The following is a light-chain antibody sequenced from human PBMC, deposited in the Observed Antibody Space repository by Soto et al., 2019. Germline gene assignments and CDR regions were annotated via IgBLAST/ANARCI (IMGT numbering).Light chain of an antibody. J-gene: IGLJ1*01. Sequence: QSVLSQPRSVSGSPGQSVTISCTGTSSDVGVYNYVSWYQQYPGKAPKIMSYDVSKRPSGVPDRFSGSKSVNTASLPISGLPADDEADYYCSSFAGTYTYVFGTGTKVTVL. CDR3: SSFAGTYTYV. CDR2: DVS. V-gene: IGLV2-11*01. CDR1: SSDVGVYNY.